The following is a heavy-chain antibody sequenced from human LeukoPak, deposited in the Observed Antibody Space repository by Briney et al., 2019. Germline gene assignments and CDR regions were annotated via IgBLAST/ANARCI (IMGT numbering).Heavy chain of an antibody. CDR1: GFSFTTYT. CDR3: ARDRAYCGGDCYSPDDAFDI. Sequence: GGSLRLSCAVSGFSFTTYTMNWVRQAPGKGLEWVSYISSTSNTIYYADSVKGRFTISRDNARNSLFLQMNSLRAEDTAVYYCARDRAYCGGDCYSPDDAFDIWGQGTMVTVSS. J-gene: IGHJ3*02. CDR2: ISSTSNTI. D-gene: IGHD2-21*02. V-gene: IGHV3-48*01.